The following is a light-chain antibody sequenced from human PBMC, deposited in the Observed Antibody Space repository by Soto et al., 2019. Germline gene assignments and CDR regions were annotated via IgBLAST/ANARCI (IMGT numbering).Light chain of an antibody. V-gene: IGKV3-11*01. CDR1: QSVSPY. CDR2: DAF. J-gene: IGKJ2*01. Sequence: ETVLTQSPATLSLSPGERATLSCRASQSVSPYLAWYQQKPGQAPRLLIYDAFNRATGIPARFSGSGSGTDFTLTISSLEPEDFAVYYCQQRRNWPYTFGQGTKLEIK. CDR3: QQRRNWPYT.